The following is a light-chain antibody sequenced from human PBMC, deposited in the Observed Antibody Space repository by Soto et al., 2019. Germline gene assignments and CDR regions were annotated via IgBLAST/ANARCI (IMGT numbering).Light chain of an antibody. CDR1: SSDVGGYNY. CDR3: SSYVGSSNVNWV. V-gene: IGLV2-8*01. CDR2: EVN. J-gene: IGLJ3*02. Sequence: QSALTQPPSASGSPGQSVAISCTGTSSDVGGYNYVSWYQQHPGKAPKLMIYEVNKRPSGVPDRFSGSKSGNTASLTVSGLQAEDEADYYCSSYVGSSNVNWVFGGGTKLTVL.